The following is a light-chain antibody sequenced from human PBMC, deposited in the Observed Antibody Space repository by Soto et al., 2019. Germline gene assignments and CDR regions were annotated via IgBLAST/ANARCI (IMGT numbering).Light chain of an antibody. CDR1: QSISSSY. CDR2: GAS. CDR3: QQYGNSPRT. J-gene: IGKJ1*01. V-gene: IGKV3-20*01. Sequence: EIVLTQSPGTLSLSPGKRATLSCRASQSISSSYLAWYQQRPGQAPRLLIYGASSRATGIPDRFSDSGSGTEFTLTISRLEPEDFAVYYCQQYGNSPRTFGQGTKVDIK.